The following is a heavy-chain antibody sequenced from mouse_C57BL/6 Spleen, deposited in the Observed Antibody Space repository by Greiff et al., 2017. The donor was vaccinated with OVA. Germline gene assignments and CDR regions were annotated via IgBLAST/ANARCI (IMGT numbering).Heavy chain of an antibody. CDR2: ISSGSSTI. V-gene: IGHV5-17*01. J-gene: IGHJ4*01. D-gene: IGHD1-1*01. CDR3: ARGGFTTVVGYAMDY. Sequence: EVQGVESGGGLVKPGGSLKLSCAASGFTFSDYGMHWVRQAPEKGLEWVAYISSGSSTIYYADTVKGRFTISRDNAKNTLFLQMTSLRSEDTAMYYCARGGFTTVVGYAMDYWGQGTSVTVSS. CDR1: GFTFSDYG.